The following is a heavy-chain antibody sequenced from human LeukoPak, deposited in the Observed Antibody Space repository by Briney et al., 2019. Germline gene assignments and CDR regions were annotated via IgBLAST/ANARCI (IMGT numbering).Heavy chain of an antibody. CDR1: GGSISSYY. Sequence: SETLSLTCTVSGGSISSYYWSWIRQPPGKGLEWIGYIYYCGSTNYNPSLKSRVTISLDTSKNQFSLKLSSVTAADTAVYYCARDLVRGAYDYWGQGTLVTVSS. CDR2: IYYCGST. J-gene: IGHJ4*02. D-gene: IGHD3-10*01. CDR3: ARDLVRGAYDY. V-gene: IGHV4-59*01.